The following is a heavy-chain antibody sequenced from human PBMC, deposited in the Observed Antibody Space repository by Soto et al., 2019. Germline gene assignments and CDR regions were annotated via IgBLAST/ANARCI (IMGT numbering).Heavy chain of an antibody. Sequence: SETLSLTCTVSGGSISSYYWSWIRQPPGKGLEWIGYIYYSGSTNYNPSLKSRVTISVDTSKNQFSLKLSSVTAADTAVYYCARDLGYGDPLVGYWGQGTLVTVSS. CDR3: ARDLGYGDPLVGY. CDR1: GGSISSYY. V-gene: IGHV4-59*01. J-gene: IGHJ4*02. CDR2: IYYSGST. D-gene: IGHD4-17*01.